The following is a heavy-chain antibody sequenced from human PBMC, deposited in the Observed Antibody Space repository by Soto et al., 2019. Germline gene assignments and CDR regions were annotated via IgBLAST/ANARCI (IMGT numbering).Heavy chain of an antibody. Sequence: GASVKVSCKASGYTFTSYGISWVRQAPGQGLEWMGWISAYNGNTNYAQKLQGRVTMTTDTSTSTAYMELRSLRSDDTAVYYCARDLVPAAISGVDWFDPWGQGTLVTVSS. V-gene: IGHV1-18*01. J-gene: IGHJ5*02. CDR3: ARDLVPAAISGVDWFDP. CDR1: GYTFTSYG. D-gene: IGHD2-2*02. CDR2: ISAYNGNT.